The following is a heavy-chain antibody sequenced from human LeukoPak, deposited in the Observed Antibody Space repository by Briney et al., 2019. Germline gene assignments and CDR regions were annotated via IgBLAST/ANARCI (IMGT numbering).Heavy chain of an antibody. CDR1: GFTFSNYE. CDR3: ARGDSSGYYYYYFAMDV. Sequence: GGSLRLSCAVSGFTFSNYEMNWVRQAPGKGLEWVSYISSSGSTIYYADSVKGRFTISRDNAKNSLYLQMSSLRAEDKAVYYCARGDSSGYYYYYFAMDVWGQGTTVTVSS. J-gene: IGHJ6*02. CDR2: ISSSGSTI. V-gene: IGHV3-48*03. D-gene: IGHD3-22*01.